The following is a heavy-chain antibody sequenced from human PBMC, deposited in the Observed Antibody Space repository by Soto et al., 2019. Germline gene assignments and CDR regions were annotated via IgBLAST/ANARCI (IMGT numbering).Heavy chain of an antibody. D-gene: IGHD2-21*01. CDR2: MNPKXGNT. CDR3: AREESGDFDI. CDR1: GYTFTTYD. V-gene: IGHV1-8*01. J-gene: IGHJ3*02. Sequence: XXVKVSCKASGYTFTTYDINWVRQATGQGIEWMGXMNPKXGNTGYEQKFXXRVTMTRXXSIRKAYMELSSLRSEDKAVYYCAREESGDFDIWGKGTMVTV.